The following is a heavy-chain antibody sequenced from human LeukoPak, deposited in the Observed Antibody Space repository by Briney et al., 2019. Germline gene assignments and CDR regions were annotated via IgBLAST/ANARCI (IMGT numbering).Heavy chain of an antibody. D-gene: IGHD6-25*01. CDR2: IYSGGST. CDR3: AKDQRGYFDN. V-gene: IGHV3-53*01. CDR1: GFTVSNNY. J-gene: IGHJ4*02. Sequence: GGSLRLSCVVSGFTVSNNYMSWVRQAPRKGLEWVSLIYSGGSTYYADSVKGRFTISRDNSKNTVYLQMNSLRAEDTAMYYCAKDQRGYFDNWGQGTLVTVSS.